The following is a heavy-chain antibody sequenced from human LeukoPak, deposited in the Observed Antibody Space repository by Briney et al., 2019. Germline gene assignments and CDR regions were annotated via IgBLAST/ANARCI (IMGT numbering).Heavy chain of an antibody. V-gene: IGHV3-7*01. D-gene: IGHD6-19*01. CDR1: GFSFSRSW. J-gene: IGHJ3*02. Sequence: PGGSLRLSCAASGFSFSRSWMTWVRQAPGKGLEWVANIHGDGTKIHYADSVRGRFTISRDNANNSLYLQMNSLRAEDTAVYYCVRDGGSAWYINGDEAFDIWGQGTMVTVSS. CDR3: VRDGGSAWYINGDEAFDI. CDR2: IHGDGTKI.